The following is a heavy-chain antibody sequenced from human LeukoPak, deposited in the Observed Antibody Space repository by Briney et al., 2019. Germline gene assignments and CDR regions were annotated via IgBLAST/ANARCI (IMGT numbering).Heavy chain of an antibody. J-gene: IGHJ4*02. CDR3: AKDDGSSWPYYFDY. CDR2: IWYGGSNK. CDR1: GFTFSSYG. D-gene: IGHD6-13*01. V-gene: IGHV3-33*06. Sequence: GGSLRLSCAASGFTFSSYGMHWVRQAPGKGLEWVAVIWYGGSNKYYADSVKGRFTISRDNSKNTLYLQMNSLRAEDTAVYYCAKDDGSSWPYYFDYWGQGTLVTVSS.